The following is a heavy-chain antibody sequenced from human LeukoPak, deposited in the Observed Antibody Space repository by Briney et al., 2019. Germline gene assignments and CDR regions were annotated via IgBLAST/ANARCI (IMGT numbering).Heavy chain of an antibody. D-gene: IGHD2-2*01. V-gene: IGHV3-23*01. J-gene: IGHJ4*02. Sequence: PGGSLRLSCAASGFTFSNYAMSWVRQAPGKGLEWVSATSESGSSTYYADSVKGRFTISRDNSKSTLYLQMNSLRAEDTAVYYCAKDVRGYCSSTSCPKDSWGQGALVTVSP. CDR3: AKDVRGYCSSTSCPKDS. CDR1: GFTFSNYA. CDR2: TSESGSST.